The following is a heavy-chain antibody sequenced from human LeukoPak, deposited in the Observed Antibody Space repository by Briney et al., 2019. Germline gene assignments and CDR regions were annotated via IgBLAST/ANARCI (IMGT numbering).Heavy chain of an antibody. J-gene: IGHJ3*02. V-gene: IGHV1-18*04. CDR2: ISAYNGNT. D-gene: IGHD3-9*01. CDR1: GYTFTSYG. CDR3: ARDSVDMWTGYYPYDALDI. Sequence: AAVTVSCKASGYTFTSYGISWVRQAPGQGVEWRGWISAYNGNTNYAQKLQGRVTMTTDTSTSTDYMELRSLRSDDTAGYYCARDSVDMWTGYYPYDALDIWGQGTMVTVSS.